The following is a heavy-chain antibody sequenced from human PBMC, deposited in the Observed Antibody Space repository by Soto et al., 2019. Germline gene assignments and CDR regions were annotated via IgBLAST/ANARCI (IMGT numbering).Heavy chain of an antibody. V-gene: IGHV5-51*01. J-gene: IGHJ4*02. CDR2: IYPDNSDT. CDR3: VRQGAIDPTLPMSYFDV. D-gene: IGHD3-9*01. Sequence: PGESLKISCKGSGYYFPGYWIVWVRQMPGTGLEWMGIIYPDNSDTRYNPSFQGQVTISTDRSISTAYLQWSSMGASGTAIYYCVRQGAIDPTLPMSYFDVWGKGILVTVSS. CDR1: GYYFPGYW.